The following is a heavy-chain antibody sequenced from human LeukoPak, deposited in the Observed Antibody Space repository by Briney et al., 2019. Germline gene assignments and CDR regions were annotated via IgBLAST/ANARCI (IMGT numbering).Heavy chain of an antibody. V-gene: IGHV3-21*01. J-gene: IGHJ5*02. CDR3: ARAHSSSLAWFDP. D-gene: IGHD6-13*01. CDR2: ISSSSYI. Sequence: SGGSLRLSCAASGFTFSSYSMNWVRQAPGKGLEWVSSISSSSYIYYADSVKGRFTISRDNAKNSLYLQMNSLRAEDTAVYYCARAHSSSLAWFDPWSQGTLVTVSS. CDR1: GFTFSSYS.